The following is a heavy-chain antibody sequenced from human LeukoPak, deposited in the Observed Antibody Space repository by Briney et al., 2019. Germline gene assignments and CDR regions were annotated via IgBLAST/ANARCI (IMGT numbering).Heavy chain of an antibody. D-gene: IGHD2-21*02. J-gene: IGHJ5*02. CDR3: AKATRAYCGGDCYSVSFDP. V-gene: IGHV1-69*13. Sequence: ASVKVSCKASGGTFSSYAISWVRQAPGQGLEWMGGIIPIFGTANYAQKFQGRVTITADESTSTAYMELSSLRSEDTAVYYCAKATRAYCGGDCYSVSFDPWGQGTLVTVSS. CDR2: IIPIFGTA. CDR1: GGTFSSYA.